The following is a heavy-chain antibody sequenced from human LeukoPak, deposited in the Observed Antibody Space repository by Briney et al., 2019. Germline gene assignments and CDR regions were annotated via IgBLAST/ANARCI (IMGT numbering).Heavy chain of an antibody. CDR1: GYTFTGYY. CDR3: ARVSGGSYTFDY. CDR2: INPNSGGT. V-gene: IGHV1-2*02. J-gene: IGHJ4*02. Sequence: ASVKVSCKASGYTFTGYYMHWVRQAPGQGLEWMGWINPNSGGTNYAQKFQGRVTMTRDTSISTAYMELSRLRSDDTAVYYCARVSGGSYTFDYWGQGTLVAVSS. D-gene: IGHD1-26*01.